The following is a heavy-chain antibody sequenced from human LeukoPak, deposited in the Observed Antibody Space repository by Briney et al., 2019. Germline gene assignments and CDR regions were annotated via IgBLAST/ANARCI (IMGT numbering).Heavy chain of an antibody. CDR1: GFTFSSYW. V-gene: IGHV3-74*01. Sequence: GGSLRLSCAASGFTFSSYWMHWVRQAPGKGLVRVSRINSDGSSTGHADSVKGRFTISRDNAKNTPYLQMNSLRAEDTAVYYCASSRVGAPTHYWGQGTLVTVSS. D-gene: IGHD1-26*01. J-gene: IGHJ4*02. CDR3: ASSRVGAPTHY. CDR2: INSDGSST.